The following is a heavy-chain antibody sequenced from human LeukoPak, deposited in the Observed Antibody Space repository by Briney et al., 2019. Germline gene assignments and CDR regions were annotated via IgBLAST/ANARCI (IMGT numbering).Heavy chain of an antibody. V-gene: IGHV3-48*01. J-gene: IGHJ6*03. CDR3: ARHKPMVRGVIIPNHYMDV. D-gene: IGHD3-10*01. CDR2: ISSSSSTI. Sequence: GGSLRLSCAASGFTFSSYSMNWVRQAPGKGLEWVSYISSSSSTIYYADSVKGRFTISRDNAKNSLYLQMNSLRAEDTAVYYCARHKPMVRGVIIPNHYMDVWGKGTTVTISS. CDR1: GFTFSSYS.